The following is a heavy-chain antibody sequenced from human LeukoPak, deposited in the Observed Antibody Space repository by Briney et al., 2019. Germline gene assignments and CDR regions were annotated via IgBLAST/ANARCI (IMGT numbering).Heavy chain of an antibody. D-gene: IGHD1-26*01. Sequence: GGSLRLSCAASGFTFSSYWMHWVRHAPGKGLVWVSRINSDGSIAIYADSVKGRFTISRDNAKNTLYLQMNSLRAEDTAVYSCVRIWEGASWGQGTLVTVSS. CDR1: GFTFSSYW. CDR2: INSDGSIA. J-gene: IGHJ5*02. CDR3: VRIWEGAS. V-gene: IGHV3-74*01.